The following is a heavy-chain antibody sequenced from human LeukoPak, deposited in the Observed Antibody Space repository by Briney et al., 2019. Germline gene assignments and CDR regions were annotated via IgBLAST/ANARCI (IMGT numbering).Heavy chain of an antibody. CDR2: INHSGST. CDR1: GGSFSGYY. J-gene: IGHJ4*02. D-gene: IGHD4-17*01. Sequence: PSETPSLTCAVYGGSFSGYYWSWIRQPPGKGLEWIGEINHSGSTNYNPSLKSRVTISVDTSKNQFSLKLSSVTAADTAVYYCARGSSDDYGDHVRFGDYWGQGTLVTVPS. V-gene: IGHV4-34*01. CDR3: ARGSSDDYGDHVRFGDY.